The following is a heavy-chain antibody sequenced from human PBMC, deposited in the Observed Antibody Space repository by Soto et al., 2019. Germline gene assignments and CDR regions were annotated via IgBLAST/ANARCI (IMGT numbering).Heavy chain of an antibody. D-gene: IGHD1-26*01. Sequence: GGSLRLSCVGSGFTFSTYWMSWVRQAPGKGLEWVANIKEDGSEKYYLDSVKGRFTIYRDNAKNSLYLQMNSLRAEDTAVYYCARDKVVGPTTLDYWGKGTLVTVSS. J-gene: IGHJ4*02. CDR1: GFTFSTYW. CDR2: IKEDGSEK. V-gene: IGHV3-7*03. CDR3: ARDKVVGPTTLDY.